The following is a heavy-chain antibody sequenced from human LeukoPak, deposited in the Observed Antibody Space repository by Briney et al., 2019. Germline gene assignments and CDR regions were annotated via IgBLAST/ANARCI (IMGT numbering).Heavy chain of an antibody. D-gene: IGHD6-13*01. CDR3: ARVDRDTGENRYSSSWYYFDY. V-gene: IGHV1-2*02. Sequence: ASVKVSCKASGYTSTGYYMHWVRQAPGQGLEWMGWINPNSGGTNYAQKFQGRVTMTRDTSISTAYMELSRLRSDDTAVYYCARVDRDTGENRYSSSWYYFDYWGQGTLVTVSS. CDR1: GYTSTGYY. J-gene: IGHJ4*02. CDR2: INPNSGGT.